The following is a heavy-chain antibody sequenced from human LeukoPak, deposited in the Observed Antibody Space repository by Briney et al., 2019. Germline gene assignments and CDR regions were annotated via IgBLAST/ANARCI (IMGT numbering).Heavy chain of an antibody. Sequence: GGSLRLSCAASGFTFSGYAMGWARQAPGKALEWVSAISDSGGSTYYADSVKGRFTISRDNSKNTLYLQMNSLRADDTAVYYCAKVLEYCSGAYCPYYFDYWGQGTLVTVSS. J-gene: IGHJ4*02. CDR1: GFTFSGYA. CDR2: ISDSGGST. D-gene: IGHD2-15*01. V-gene: IGHV3-23*01. CDR3: AKVLEYCSGAYCPYYFDY.